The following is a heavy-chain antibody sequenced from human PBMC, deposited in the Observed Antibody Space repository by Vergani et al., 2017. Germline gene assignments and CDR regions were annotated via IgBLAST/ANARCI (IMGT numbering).Heavy chain of an antibody. J-gene: IGHJ3*02. CDR2: IVVGSGNT. V-gene: IGHV1-58*02. CDR1: GFTFTSCA. D-gene: IGHD1-14*01. CDR3: AREGSSGGALTGAFDI. Sequence: QMQLVQSGPEVKKPGTSVKVSCKASGFTFTSCAMQWVRQARGQRLEWIGWIVVGSGNTNYAQKFQERVTMTRDTSISTAYMELSRLRSDDTAVYYCAREGSSGGALTGAFDIWGQGTMVTVSS.